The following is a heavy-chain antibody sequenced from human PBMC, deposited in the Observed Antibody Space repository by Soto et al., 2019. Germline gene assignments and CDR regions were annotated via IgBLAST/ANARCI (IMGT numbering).Heavy chain of an antibody. D-gene: IGHD2-15*01. CDR1: GFTFSSYA. Sequence: EVQLLESGGGLVQPGGSLRLSCAASGFTFSSYAMSWVRQAPGKGLEWVSAISGSDGSTYYADSVQGRFTISRDNSKNTLYLQMNSLRAEDTAVYYCTSRLAAHPPPFDYWGQGTLVTASS. CDR3: TSRLAAHPPPFDY. V-gene: IGHV3-23*01. CDR2: ISGSDGST. J-gene: IGHJ4*02.